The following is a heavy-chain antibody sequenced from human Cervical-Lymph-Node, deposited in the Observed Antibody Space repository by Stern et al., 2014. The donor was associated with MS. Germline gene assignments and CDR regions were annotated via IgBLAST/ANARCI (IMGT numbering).Heavy chain of an antibody. CDR2: IHYAGTT. V-gene: IGHV4-30-4*01. J-gene: IGHJ5*02. CDR3: AVTPGTNWFDP. Sequence: QVQLQESGPGLVKPSQTLSLTCTVSGGSISSEDNYWTWIRQHPGKGLEWIEYIHYAGTTYYDPSLKSRVTISLDRSKNQFSLKMKSVTAADTAVYFCAVTPGTNWFDPWGQGTLVTVSS. D-gene: IGHD2-21*02. CDR1: GGSISSEDNY.